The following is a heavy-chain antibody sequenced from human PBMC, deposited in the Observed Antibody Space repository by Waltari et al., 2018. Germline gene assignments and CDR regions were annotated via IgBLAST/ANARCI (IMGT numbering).Heavy chain of an antibody. V-gene: IGHV4-31*03. J-gene: IGHJ5*02. CDR3: AIGRVTHLPQGYNWFDP. CDR2: IYYSGST. CDR1: GGSISSGGYY. Sequence: QVQLQESGPGLVKPSQTLSLTCTVSGGSISSGGYYWSWIRQHPGKGLEWIGYIYYSGSTYYNPSLKSRVTISVDTSKNQFSLKLSSVTAADTVVYYCAIGRVTHLPQGYNWFDPWGQGTLVTVSS. D-gene: IGHD4-4*01.